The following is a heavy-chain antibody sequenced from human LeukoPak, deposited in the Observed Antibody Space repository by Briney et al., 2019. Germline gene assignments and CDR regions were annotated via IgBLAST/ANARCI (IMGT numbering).Heavy chain of an antibody. Sequence: GALRLSCAASGFTFTSYSMNWVRQAPGKGLEWVSTISGGGGSTYYADSVKGRFTISRDNSKNTLYLQMNSLRAEDTAVYYCAKASVTGGGSGMDVWGQGTTVTVSS. J-gene: IGHJ6*02. CDR1: GFTFTSYS. D-gene: IGHD1-20*01. CDR2: ISGGGGST. CDR3: AKASVTGGGSGMDV. V-gene: IGHV3-23*01.